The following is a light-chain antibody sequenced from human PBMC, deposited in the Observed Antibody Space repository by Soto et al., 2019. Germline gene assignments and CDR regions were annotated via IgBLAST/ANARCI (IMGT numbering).Light chain of an antibody. CDR1: SSDIGGYNY. V-gene: IGLV2-14*01. J-gene: IGLJ2*01. CDR2: DVS. Sequence: QPVLTQPASVSGSPGQSITISCTGASSDIGGYNYVSWYQQHPGKAPKLMIYDVSSRPSGVSNRFSASKSGNTASLTISGLQAEDEADYYCSSYTSSSTLVFGGGTKLTVL. CDR3: SSYTSSSTLV.